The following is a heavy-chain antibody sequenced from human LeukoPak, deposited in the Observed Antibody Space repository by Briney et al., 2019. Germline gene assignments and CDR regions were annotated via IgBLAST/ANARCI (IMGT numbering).Heavy chain of an antibody. CDR2: IYSSGNT. CDR3: GRDLSGVTDP. J-gene: IGHJ5*02. CDR1: GGSISSGIYY. Sequence: SETLSLTCTVSGGSISSGIYYWSWIRQPAGKGLEWIGRIYSSGNTNYNPSLKSRVTISVDTSKNQFSLKLSSVTAADTAMYYCGRDLSGVTDPWGQGTLVTVSS. V-gene: IGHV4-61*02. D-gene: IGHD6-25*01.